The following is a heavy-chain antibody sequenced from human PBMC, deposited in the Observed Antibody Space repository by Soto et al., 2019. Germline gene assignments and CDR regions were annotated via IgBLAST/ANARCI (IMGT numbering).Heavy chain of an antibody. CDR2: MNPNRGNT. CDR1: GYTFTSYD. Sequence: ASVKVSCKASGYTFTSYDINWVRQASGQGLEWMGWMNPNRGNTVYAQKFQGRITMTRNTSINTAYMELSSLRSEYTAVYYCARKYYDSSGSRIDYWGQGTLVTVSS. D-gene: IGHD3-22*01. CDR3: ARKYYDSSGSRIDY. J-gene: IGHJ4*02. V-gene: IGHV1-8*01.